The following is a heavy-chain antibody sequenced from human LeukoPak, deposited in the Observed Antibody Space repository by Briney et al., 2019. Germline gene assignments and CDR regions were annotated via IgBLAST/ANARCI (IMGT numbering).Heavy chain of an antibody. J-gene: IGHJ4*02. CDR1: GYSISSGYC. CDR2: IYHSGST. D-gene: IGHD3-22*01. Sequence: SETLSLTCTVSGYSISSGYCCGWIRQPPGKGLEWIGSIYHSGSTYYNPSLKSRVTISVDTSKNQFSLKLSSVTAADTVVYYCARTPPGYYYDSSGYPGDWGQGTLVTVSS. CDR3: ARTPPGYYYDSSGYPGD. V-gene: IGHV4-38-2*02.